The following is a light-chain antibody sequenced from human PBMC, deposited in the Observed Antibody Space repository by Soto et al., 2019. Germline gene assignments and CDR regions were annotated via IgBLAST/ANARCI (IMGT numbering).Light chain of an antibody. CDR1: SSDVGTYNL. CDR3: SSYTTSSTYV. CDR2: KVS. Sequence: QSVLAQPASVSGSPGQSITISCTGTSSDVGTYNLVSWYQQYAGKAPKLIIYKVSNRPSGVSNRLSGSKSGNTASLTISGLQAADEADYYCSSYTTSSTYVFGTGTKVTVL. J-gene: IGLJ1*01. V-gene: IGLV2-14*02.